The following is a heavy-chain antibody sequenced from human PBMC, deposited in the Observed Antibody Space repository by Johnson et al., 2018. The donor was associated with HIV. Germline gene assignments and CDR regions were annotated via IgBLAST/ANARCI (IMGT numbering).Heavy chain of an antibody. J-gene: IGHJ3*02. D-gene: IGHD3-3*01. CDR3: AKEYYNFWSGPDAFDI. CDR2: IRYDGSNK. CDR1: GFTFNSYA. Sequence: QVQLVESGGGVVQPGRSLRLSCAASGFTFNSYAMHWVRQAPGKGLEWVTFIRYDGSNKYYVDSVKGRFTISRDNSKNTLYLQMNSLRAEDTAVYYCAKEYYNFWSGPDAFDIWGQGIMVTVSS. V-gene: IGHV3-30*02.